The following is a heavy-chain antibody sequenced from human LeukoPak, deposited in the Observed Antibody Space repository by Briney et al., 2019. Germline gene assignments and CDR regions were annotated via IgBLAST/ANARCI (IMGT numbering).Heavy chain of an antibody. CDR2: INQSGST. Sequence: PSETLSLTCAVYGGSFSGYFWSWIRQPPGKGLEWIGEINQSGSTNYNPSLKSRVTISGDTSKNQFSLKLSSVTAADTAVYYCARVMSGSGWYDNWFDPWGQGTLVTVSS. V-gene: IGHV4-34*01. CDR1: GGSFSGYF. J-gene: IGHJ5*02. D-gene: IGHD6-19*01. CDR3: ARVMSGSGWYDNWFDP.